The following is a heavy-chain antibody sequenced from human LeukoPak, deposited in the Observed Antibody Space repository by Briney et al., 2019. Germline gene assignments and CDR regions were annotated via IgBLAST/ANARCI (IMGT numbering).Heavy chain of an antibody. J-gene: IGHJ5*02. CDR2: IYSGGSGGNT. CDR1: GFTFSRYT. D-gene: IGHD1-1*01. Sequence: PGGSLRLSCAASGFTFSRYTMTWVRQAPGKGLEWVSVIYSGGSGGNTYYADSVKGRFTISRDNSKNTLYLQMNSLRAEDTAVYYCARGLDDGEAHNWFDPWGQGTLVTVSS. V-gene: IGHV3-23*03. CDR3: ARGLDDGEAHNWFDP.